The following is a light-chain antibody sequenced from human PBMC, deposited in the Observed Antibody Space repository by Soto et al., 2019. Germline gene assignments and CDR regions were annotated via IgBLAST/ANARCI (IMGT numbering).Light chain of an antibody. V-gene: IGLV2-23*02. CDR1: SSDVGNNNL. Sequence: QSALTQPASVSGCPGQSIAISCTGTSSDVGNNNLVSWYQQRPGRAPKLMIYEVTKRPSGVSDRFSGSKSGNTASLTISGLQAEDEADYYCCSFADATTFYVFGSGTKLTVL. J-gene: IGLJ1*01. CDR3: CSFADATTFYV. CDR2: EVT.